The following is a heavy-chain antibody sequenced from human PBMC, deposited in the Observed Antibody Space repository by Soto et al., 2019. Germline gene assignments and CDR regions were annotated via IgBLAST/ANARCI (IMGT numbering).Heavy chain of an antibody. CDR3: ARGGLLPVDV. CDR2: IYYSGST. V-gene: IGHV4-59*01. J-gene: IGHJ6*02. CDR1: GGSISSYY. Sequence: SETLSLTCTVSGGSISSYYWSWIRQPPGKGLEWIGYIYYSGSTNCNPSLKSRVTISVDTSKNQFSLKLSSVTAADTAVYYCARGGLLPVDVWGQGTTVTVSS. D-gene: IGHD3-22*01.